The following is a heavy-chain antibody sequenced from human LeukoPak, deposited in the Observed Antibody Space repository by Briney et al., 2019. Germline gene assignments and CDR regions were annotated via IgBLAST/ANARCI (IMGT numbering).Heavy chain of an antibody. D-gene: IGHD3-16*01. Sequence: SETLSLTCTVSGYSISSGYYWGWIRQPPGKGLEWIGSIYHSGSTYYNPSLKSRVTISVDTSENQFSLKLSSVTAADTAVYYCARDLEGEGDYWGQGTLVTVSS. CDR1: GYSISSGYY. V-gene: IGHV4-38-2*02. CDR3: ARDLEGEGDY. CDR2: IYHSGST. J-gene: IGHJ4*02.